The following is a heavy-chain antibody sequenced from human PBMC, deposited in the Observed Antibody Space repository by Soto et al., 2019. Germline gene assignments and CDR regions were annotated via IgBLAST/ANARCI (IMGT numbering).Heavy chain of an antibody. CDR1: GGTFSSYA. Sequence: QVQLVQSGAEVKKPGSSVKVSCKASGGTFSSYAISWVRQAPGQGLEWIGGIIPIFGTANYAQKFNGRVTITADESTSKAYMELSSLRSEDTAVYYCARANVVVVPASIAYYYYYYGMDVWGQGTTVTVSS. J-gene: IGHJ6*02. CDR2: IIPIFGTA. D-gene: IGHD2-2*02. CDR3: ARANVVVVPASIAYYYYYYGMDV. V-gene: IGHV1-69*01.